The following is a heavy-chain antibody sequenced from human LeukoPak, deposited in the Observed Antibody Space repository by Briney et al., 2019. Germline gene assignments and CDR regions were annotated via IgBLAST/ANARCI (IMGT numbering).Heavy chain of an antibody. CDR1: GYTFTSYG. Sequence: ASVKVSCKSSGYTFTSYGISWVRQAPGQGLEWMGWISAYNGNTNYAQKLQGRVTMTTDTSTSTAYMELRSLRSDDTAVYYCARWVTASPYSYMDDWGKGTTVTVSS. D-gene: IGHD2-21*02. CDR3: ARWVTASPYSYMDD. V-gene: IGHV1-18*01. CDR2: ISAYNGNT. J-gene: IGHJ6*03.